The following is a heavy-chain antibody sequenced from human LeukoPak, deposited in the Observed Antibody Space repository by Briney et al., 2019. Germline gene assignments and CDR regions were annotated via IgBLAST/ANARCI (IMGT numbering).Heavy chain of an antibody. D-gene: IGHD3-9*01. J-gene: IGHJ1*01. Sequence: GGSLRLSCAASGFTFSSYSMNWVRQAPGKGLEWVSYISSSSSTIYYADSVKGRFTISRDNAKNSLYLQMNGLRDEDTAVYYCARDPYPYYDILTGYYRDEYFQHWGQGTLVTVSS. V-gene: IGHV3-48*02. CDR3: ARDPYPYYDILTGYYRDEYFQH. CDR1: GFTFSSYS. CDR2: ISSSSSTI.